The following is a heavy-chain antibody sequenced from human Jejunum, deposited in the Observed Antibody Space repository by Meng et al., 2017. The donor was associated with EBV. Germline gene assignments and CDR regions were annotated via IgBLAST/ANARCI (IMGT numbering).Heavy chain of an antibody. D-gene: IGHD3-10*01. V-gene: IGHV4-34*01. CDR3: ARLGGYASGTYYPIDP. CDR2: INHGGGA. Sequence: VQLRQWGAGLLEPSETLSLTCAVYGGSFRDYHWTWIRQPPGKGLEWIGEINHGGGAIYNPSLKSRVTISVDTSKNQFSLKLSSVTAADTAVYYCARLGGYASGTYYPIDPWGQGTLVTVSS. CDR1: GGSFRDYH. J-gene: IGHJ5*02.